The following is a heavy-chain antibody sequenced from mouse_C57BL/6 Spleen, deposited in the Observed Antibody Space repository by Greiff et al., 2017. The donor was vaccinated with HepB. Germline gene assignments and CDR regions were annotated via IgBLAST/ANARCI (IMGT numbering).Heavy chain of an antibody. J-gene: IGHJ2*01. D-gene: IGHD2-5*01. Sequence: DVKLVESGGGLVKPGGSLKLSCAASGFTFSSYAMSWVRQTPEKRLEWVATISDGGSYTYYPDNVKGRFTISRDNAKNNLYLQMSHLKSEDTAMYYCAREGDYYSSLYYFDYWGQGTTLTVSS. CDR1: GFTFSSYA. V-gene: IGHV5-4*01. CDR2: ISDGGSYT. CDR3: AREGDYYSSLYYFDY.